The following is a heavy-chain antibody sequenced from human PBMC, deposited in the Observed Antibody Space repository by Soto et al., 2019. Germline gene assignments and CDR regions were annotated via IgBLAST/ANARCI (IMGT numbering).Heavy chain of an antibody. CDR1: GFTFSSYA. CDR2: ISYDGSNK. CDR3: AKEKISTSCCNWFDP. V-gene: IGHV3-30-3*01. J-gene: IGHJ5*02. Sequence: GGSLRLSCAASGFTFSSYAMHWARQAPGKGLEWVAVISYDGSNKYYADSVKGRFTISRDNSKNTLYLQMNSLRAEDTAVYYCAKEKISTSCCNWFDPWGQGTLVTVSS. D-gene: IGHD2-2*01.